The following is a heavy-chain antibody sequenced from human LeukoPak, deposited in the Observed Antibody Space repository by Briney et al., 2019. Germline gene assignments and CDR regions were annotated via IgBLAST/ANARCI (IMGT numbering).Heavy chain of an antibody. D-gene: IGHD3-10*01. Sequence: PGGSLRLSCAASGFTFSSYAMSWVRQAPGKGLEWVSAISGNGGSTYYADSVKGRFTISRDNSKNTLYLQMNSLRAEDTAVYYCALKKKEWFGGFGDYWGQGTLVTVSS. CDR2: ISGNGGST. CDR3: ALKKKEWFGGFGDY. J-gene: IGHJ4*02. V-gene: IGHV3-23*01. CDR1: GFTFSSYA.